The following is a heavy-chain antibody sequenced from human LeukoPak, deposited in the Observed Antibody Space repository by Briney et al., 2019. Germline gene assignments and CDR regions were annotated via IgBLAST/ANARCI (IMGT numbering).Heavy chain of an antibody. Sequence: PSETLSLTCTVSGGSISSYCWSWIRQPAGKGLEWIGRIYTSGSTNYNPSLKSRVTMSVDTSKNQFSLKLSSVTAADTAVYYCAKDFSRFYYDSSGDYWGQGTLVTVSS. J-gene: IGHJ4*02. CDR1: GGSISSYC. D-gene: IGHD3-22*01. CDR2: IYTSGST. CDR3: AKDFSRFYYDSSGDY. V-gene: IGHV4-4*07.